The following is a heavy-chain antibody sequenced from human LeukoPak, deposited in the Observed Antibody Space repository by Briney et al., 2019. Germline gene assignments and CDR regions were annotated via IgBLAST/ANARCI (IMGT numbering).Heavy chain of an antibody. Sequence: GASVKVSCKASGYTFTSYGISWVRQAPGQGLEWMGWISAYNGNTNYAQKFQGRVTMTTDTSTSTAYMELRSLRSDDTAVYYCARDLGSLKEAGEQLVPGYWGQGALVTVSS. CDR3: ARDLGSLKEAGEQLVPGY. CDR1: GYTFTSYG. J-gene: IGHJ4*02. V-gene: IGHV1-18*01. D-gene: IGHD6-6*01. CDR2: ISAYNGNT.